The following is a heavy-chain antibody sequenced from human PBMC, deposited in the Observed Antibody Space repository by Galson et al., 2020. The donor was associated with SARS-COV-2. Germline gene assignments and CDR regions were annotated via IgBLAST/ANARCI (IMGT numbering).Heavy chain of an antibody. CDR2: NSHSEET. CDR1: GNTNSSDSYP. J-gene: IGHJ3*01. D-gene: IGHD4-17*01. CDR3: ARLHYGEYAPEAFDV. V-gene: IGHV4-30-2*01. Sequence: SETLSLTCAVTGNTNSSDSYPWNWIRQPPRKHPERTGYNSHSEETYYNPSLKSRVTISGDRSKNQFSLRLSYVTAADTAVYYCARLHYGEYAPEAFDVWGPGTRVTVAS.